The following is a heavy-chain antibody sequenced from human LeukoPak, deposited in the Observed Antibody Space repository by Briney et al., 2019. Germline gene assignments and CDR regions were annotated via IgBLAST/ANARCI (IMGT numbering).Heavy chain of an antibody. V-gene: IGHV3-30*04. CDR2: ISYDGSNK. Sequence: GGSLRLSCAASGFTFSSYAMHWVRQAPGKGLEWVAVISYDGSNKYYADSVKGRFTISRDNSKNTLYLQMNSLRAEDTAVYYCARGSALDIWGQGTMVTVSS. CDR3: ARGSALDI. CDR1: GFTFSSYA. J-gene: IGHJ3*02.